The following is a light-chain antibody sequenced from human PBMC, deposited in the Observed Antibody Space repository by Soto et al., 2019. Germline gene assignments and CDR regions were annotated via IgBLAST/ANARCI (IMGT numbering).Light chain of an antibody. CDR3: RSYDSSRSVYF. CDR1: SSNIGAGYD. CDR2: GNS. J-gene: IGLJ1*01. V-gene: IGLV1-40*01. Sequence: QSVLTQPPSVSGAPGQRVTISCTGSSSNIGAGYDVHWYQQLPGTAPKLLIYGNSNRPSGVPDRFSGSKSGTSASLAITGLQAGDGAVYSCRSYDSSRSVYFLGTGTKVP.